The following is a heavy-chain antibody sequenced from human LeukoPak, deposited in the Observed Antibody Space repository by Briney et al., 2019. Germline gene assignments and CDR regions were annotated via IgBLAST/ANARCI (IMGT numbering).Heavy chain of an antibody. CDR1: RLTFSNAW. D-gene: IGHD4-17*01. CDR2: IKSKTDGGTT. Sequence: GGSLRLSCAASRLTFSNAWVSWVRQAPGKGLEWVGRIKSKTDGGTTDYAAPVKGRFTISRDDSKNTLYLQMNSLKTEDTAVYYFTTGGTVTFDYWGQGTLVTVSS. V-gene: IGHV3-15*01. J-gene: IGHJ4*02. CDR3: TTGGTVTFDY.